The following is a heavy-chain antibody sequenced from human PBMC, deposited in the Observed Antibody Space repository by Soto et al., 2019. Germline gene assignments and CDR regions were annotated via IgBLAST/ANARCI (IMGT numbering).Heavy chain of an antibody. D-gene: IGHD3-3*01. CDR2: INHSGST. J-gene: IGHJ4*02. CDR3: ARGLLFDFWSGYYMDY. V-gene: IGHV4-34*01. CDR1: GGSFSGYY. Sequence: SSETLSLTCAVYGGSFSGYYWSWIRQPPGKGLEWIGEINHSGSTNYNPSLKSRVTISVDTSKNQFSLKLSSVTAADTAVYYCARGLLFDFWSGYYMDYWGQGTLVTVSS.